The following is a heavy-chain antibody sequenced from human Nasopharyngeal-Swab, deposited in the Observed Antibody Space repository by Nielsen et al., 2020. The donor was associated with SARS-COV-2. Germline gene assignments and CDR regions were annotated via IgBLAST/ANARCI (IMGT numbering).Heavy chain of an antibody. CDR3: AKSMAYFQLSGTYNLDF. Sequence: GESLKISCAASGFTFNNFGMHWVRQAPGKGLEWVAFISYEGSITNSADSVKGRFSVSRDSSKNTVYLQMNSLRPDDTAVYFCAKSMAYFQLSGTYNLDFWGQGTLVTVSS. CDR1: GFTFNNFG. CDR2: ISYEGSIT. V-gene: IGHV3-30*18. D-gene: IGHD2-21*01. J-gene: IGHJ4*02.